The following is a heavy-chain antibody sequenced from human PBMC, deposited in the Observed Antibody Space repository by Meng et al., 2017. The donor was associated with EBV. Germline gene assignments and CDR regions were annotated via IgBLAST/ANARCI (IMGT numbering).Heavy chain of an antibody. CDR3: SRVGIAVAGTGDY. J-gene: IGHJ4*02. D-gene: IGHD6-19*01. CDR1: GYTFTGYY. Sequence: QPGPSEAEVKKPGASVKVSCKASGYTFTGYYLHGVGPAWGQGLEWIGRINPNSGGTNYAQKFQGRVTMTRDTSISTAYMELSRLRSDDTAVYYCSRVGIAVAGTGDYWGQGTLVTVSS. CDR2: INPNSGGT. V-gene: IGHV1-2*06.